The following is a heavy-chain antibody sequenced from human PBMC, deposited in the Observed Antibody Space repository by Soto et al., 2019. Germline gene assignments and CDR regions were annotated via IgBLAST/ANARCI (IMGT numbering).Heavy chain of an antibody. J-gene: IGHJ6*02. D-gene: IGHD3-16*01. CDR1: GFTFGDYA. V-gene: IGHV3-49*03. CDR2: TRSKFYGGTT. CDR3: TRVQLWYYYYGMDV. Sequence: GGSLRLSCTASGFTFGDYAMSWFRQAPGKGLEWVGSTRSKFYGGTTEYAASVKGRFTISRDVSKSIAYLKLNSLKTEDTAVYYCTRVQLWYYYYGMDVWGQGTTVTVSS.